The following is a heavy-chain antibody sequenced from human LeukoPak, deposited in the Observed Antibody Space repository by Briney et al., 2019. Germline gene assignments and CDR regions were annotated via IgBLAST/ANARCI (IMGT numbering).Heavy chain of an antibody. CDR1: GFTFSSYW. V-gene: IGHV3-7*01. J-gene: IGHJ4*02. Sequence: GGSLRLSCAASGFTFSSYWMSWVRQAPGKGLEWVANIKQDGSEKYYVDSVKGRFTISRDNAKNSLYLQMNSLRAEDTAVYYCAKDIAPYSGSYYATFDYWGQGTLVTVSS. CDR2: IKQDGSEK. D-gene: IGHD1-26*01. CDR3: AKDIAPYSGSYYATFDY.